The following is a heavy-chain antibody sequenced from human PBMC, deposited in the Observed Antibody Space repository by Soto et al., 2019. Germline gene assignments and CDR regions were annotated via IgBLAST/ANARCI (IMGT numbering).Heavy chain of an antibody. J-gene: IGHJ6*02. V-gene: IGHV3-15*01. CDR3: TTDTKSSNGVCYPQYYGMDV. Sequence: GGSLRLSCVASGFTFSNSWMHWVRQAPGKGLVWVGRIKSKADGGTTDYPAAVKGKFTISRDDSKNTLYLQMNSLKTEDTGVYYCTTDTKSSNGVCYPQYYGMDVWGQGTTVTVSS. D-gene: IGHD2-8*01. CDR1: GFTFSNSW. CDR2: IKSKADGGTT.